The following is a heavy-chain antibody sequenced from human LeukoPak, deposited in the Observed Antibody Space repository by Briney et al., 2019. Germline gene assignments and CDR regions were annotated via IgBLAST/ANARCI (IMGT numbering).Heavy chain of an antibody. Sequence: GGSLRLSCAASGFTFSSYWMSWVRQAPGKGLEWVANIKQDGSEKYYVDSVKGRFTISRDNAKNSLYLQMNSLRAEDTAVYYCARGGGLLGGWYPYYFDYWGQGTLVTVSS. V-gene: IGHV3-7*01. CDR3: ARGGGLLGGWYPYYFDY. CDR2: IKQDGSEK. J-gene: IGHJ4*02. D-gene: IGHD6-19*01. CDR1: GFTFSSYW.